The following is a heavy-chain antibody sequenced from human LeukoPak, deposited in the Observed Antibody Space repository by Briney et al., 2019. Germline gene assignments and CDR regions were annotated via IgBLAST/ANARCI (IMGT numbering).Heavy chain of an antibody. Sequence: SQTLSLTCTVSGGSISSGSHYWSWIRQPAGKGLEWIGRIYASGSTNYNPSLKSRVTISVDTSKNQFSLKLSSVTAADTAVYYCATNTGYCSSSSCSSIWGQGTMVTVSS. V-gene: IGHV4-61*02. J-gene: IGHJ3*02. CDR3: ATNTGYCSSSSCSSI. CDR1: GGSISSGSHY. CDR2: IYASGST. D-gene: IGHD2-2*01.